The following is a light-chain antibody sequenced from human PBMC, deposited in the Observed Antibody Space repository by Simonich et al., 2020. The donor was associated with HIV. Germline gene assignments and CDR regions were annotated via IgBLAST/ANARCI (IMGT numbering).Light chain of an antibody. Sequence: DIQMTQSPSFVSASVGDRVTITCRASQSISSWLAWYQQKTGKAPKLLIYKASSLESGVPSRFSGSGSGTEFTLTISSLQPDDFATYYCQQYNTYLRTFGQGTKVEIK. CDR3: QQYNTYLRT. CDR1: QSISSW. CDR2: KAS. V-gene: IGKV1-5*03. J-gene: IGKJ1*01.